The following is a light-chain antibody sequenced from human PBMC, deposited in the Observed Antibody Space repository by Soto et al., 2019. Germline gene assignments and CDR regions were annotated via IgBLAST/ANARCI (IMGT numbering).Light chain of an antibody. J-gene: IGKJ1*01. Sequence: EKLMTQSPAILSVSPGERATLSCRASQSVSSNLAWYQQKPGQAPRLLIYGASTRATGIPARFSGSGSGTEFTLTISSLQSEDFAVYYCQQYANWPRTFGQGTKV. CDR2: GAS. CDR1: QSVSSN. CDR3: QQYANWPRT. V-gene: IGKV3-15*01.